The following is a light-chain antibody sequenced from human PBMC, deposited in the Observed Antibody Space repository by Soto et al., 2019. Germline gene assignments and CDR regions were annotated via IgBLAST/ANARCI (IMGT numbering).Light chain of an antibody. J-gene: IGKJ4*01. CDR3: LQRSDRPLT. CDR2: DAS. Sequence: EIVLTQSPDTLSLSPGERATLSCRASQSVNTYLAWYQQKPGQAPRLLIYDASNRANGIPARFSGSGSGTDFTLTISSLEPDDFAVYYCLQRSDRPLTFGIGTKVEIK. V-gene: IGKV3-11*01. CDR1: QSVNTY.